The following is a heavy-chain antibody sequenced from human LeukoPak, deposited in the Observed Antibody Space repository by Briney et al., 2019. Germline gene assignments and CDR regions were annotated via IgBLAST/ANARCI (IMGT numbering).Heavy chain of an antibody. CDR2: IYTSGTT. V-gene: IGHV4-4*07. CDR1: DGSISNYY. CDR3: ARSLKMTYSWLDP. Sequence: SETLSLTCTVSDGSISNYYWNWIRQPAGKGLEWIGRIYTSGTTNYNPSLKTRVTISPDKSKNQFSLKLSSVTAADTAVYYCARSLKMTYSWLDPWGQGAQVTVSS. D-gene: IGHD4-11*01. J-gene: IGHJ5*02.